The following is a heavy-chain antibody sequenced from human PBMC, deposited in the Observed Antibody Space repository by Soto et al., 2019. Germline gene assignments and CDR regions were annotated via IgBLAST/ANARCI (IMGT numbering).Heavy chain of an antibody. J-gene: IGHJ6*02. CDR2: ITPILGIA. Sequence: GASVKVSCKASGGTFSSYTISWVRQAPGQGLEWMGRITPILGIANYAQKFQGRVTITADKSTSTAYMELGSLRSEDTAVYYCARDPYYYDSSGSLYYYGMDVWGQGTTVTVSS. V-gene: IGHV1-69*04. CDR3: ARDPYYYDSSGSLYYYGMDV. D-gene: IGHD3-22*01. CDR1: GGTFSSYT.